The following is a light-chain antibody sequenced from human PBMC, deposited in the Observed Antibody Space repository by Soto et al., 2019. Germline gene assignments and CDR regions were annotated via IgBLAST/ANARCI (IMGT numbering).Light chain of an antibody. CDR2: GNF. J-gene: IGLJ2*01. Sequence: QSVLTQPPSVSGAPGQRVTISCTGSSSKIGAGYDVHWYQQLPGTAPKLLIYGNFNRPSEVPDRFSGSKSGTSASLAITGLQAEDEADYYCQSYDSSLSGSVVFGGGTKLTVL. CDR3: QSYDSSLSGSVV. V-gene: IGLV1-40*01. CDR1: SSKIGAGYD.